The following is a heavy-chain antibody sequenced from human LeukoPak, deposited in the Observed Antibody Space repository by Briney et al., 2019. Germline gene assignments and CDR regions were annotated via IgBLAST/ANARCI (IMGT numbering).Heavy chain of an antibody. Sequence: GGSLRLSCADSGFTFSSYSMNWVRQAPGKGLEWVSSISSSSSYIYYADSVKGRFTISRDNAKNSLYLQMNSLRAEDTAVYYCARIEDRHLLYYYYMDVWGKGTTVTVSS. CDR3: ARIEDRHLLYYYYMDV. CDR2: ISSSSSYI. D-gene: IGHD2/OR15-2a*01. J-gene: IGHJ6*03. V-gene: IGHV3-21*01. CDR1: GFTFSSYS.